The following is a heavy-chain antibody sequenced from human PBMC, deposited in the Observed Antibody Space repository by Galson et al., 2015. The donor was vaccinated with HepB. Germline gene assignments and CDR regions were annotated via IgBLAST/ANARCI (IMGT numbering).Heavy chain of an antibody. Sequence: SLRLSCAASGFIFSNYGMQWVRQAPGKGLEWVAHIWYDGPYNHSADSVTGRFTISRDNAKNTLFLQMNSLRAEDTAVYYCARDSGNGGSQDWGQGTLVIVSS. D-gene: IGHD2-8*01. CDR3: ARDSGNGGSQD. V-gene: IGHV3-33*01. J-gene: IGHJ4*02. CDR1: GFIFSNYG. CDR2: IWYDGPYN.